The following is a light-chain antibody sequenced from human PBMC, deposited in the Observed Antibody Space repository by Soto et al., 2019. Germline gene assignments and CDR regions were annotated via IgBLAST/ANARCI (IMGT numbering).Light chain of an antibody. CDR1: QSVDNN. V-gene: IGKV3-11*01. J-gene: IGKJ5*01. CDR2: GPS. CDR3: QQRHMWPIT. Sequence: EIVLTQSPATLSLSPGERATLSCRASQSVDNNHVAWYQQRRGLPPRLLIYGPSNRATGIPDRFSGSGSGTDFTLTISSLEPEDSAVYYCQQRHMWPITFGQGTRLEIK.